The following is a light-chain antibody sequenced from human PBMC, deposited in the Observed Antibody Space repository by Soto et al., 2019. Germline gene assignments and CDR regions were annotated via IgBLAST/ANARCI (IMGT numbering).Light chain of an antibody. CDR1: QYINTR. J-gene: IGKJ1*01. CDR3: HQRQSWPRT. V-gene: IGKV3-11*01. Sequence: EIVLTQSPATLSSFPGDRVTLSCRARQYINTRLAWYQHRPGQAPRLLIYQTSIRAAGIPARFSASGSGTDFTLTIIDVQPEDFALYYCHQRQSWPRTFGQGTKVDI. CDR2: QTS.